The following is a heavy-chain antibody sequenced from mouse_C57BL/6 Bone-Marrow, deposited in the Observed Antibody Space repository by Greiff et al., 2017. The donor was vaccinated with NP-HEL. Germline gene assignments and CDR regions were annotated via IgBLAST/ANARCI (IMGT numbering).Heavy chain of an antibody. Sequence: EVQLQQSGPELVKPGASVKISCKASGYTFTDYYMNWVKQSHGKSLEWIGDINPNNGGTSYNQKFKGKATLTVDKSSSTAYMELRSLTSEDSAVYYCARWNTTASGFAYWGQGTLVTVSA. CDR3: ARWNTTASGFAY. J-gene: IGHJ3*01. CDR1: GYTFTDYY. V-gene: IGHV1-26*01. D-gene: IGHD1-2*01. CDR2: INPNNGGT.